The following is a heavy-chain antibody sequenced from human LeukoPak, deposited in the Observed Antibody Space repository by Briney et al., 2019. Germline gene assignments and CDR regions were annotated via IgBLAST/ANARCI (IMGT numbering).Heavy chain of an antibody. D-gene: IGHD1-26*01. V-gene: IGHV3-49*03. J-gene: IGHJ4*02. CDR1: GFTFGDYT. CDR3: TREWELPGSDFDY. CDR2: IRSKDYGGTT. Sequence: GGSLRLCCTASGFTFGDYTMNWFRQAPGKGLEWVGFIRSKDYGGTTEYAASVKDRFSISRDDSKCIAYLQMNSLKTEDTAVYYCTREWELPGSDFDYWGQGTLVTVSS.